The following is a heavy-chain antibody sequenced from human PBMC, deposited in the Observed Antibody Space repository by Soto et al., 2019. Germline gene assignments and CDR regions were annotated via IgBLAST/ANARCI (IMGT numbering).Heavy chain of an antibody. V-gene: IGHV4-34*01. CDR3: ARGLGVAGENNWFDP. J-gene: IGHJ5*02. CDR2: INHSGST. CDR1: GGSFSGYY. Sequence: QVQLQQSGAGLLKPSETLSLTCAVYGGSFSGYYWSWIRQPPGKGLEWIGEINHSGSTNYNPSLKSRVTISVDTSKNQFSLKLSSVTAADTAVYYCARGLGVAGENNWFDPWGQGTLVTVSS. D-gene: IGHD6-19*01.